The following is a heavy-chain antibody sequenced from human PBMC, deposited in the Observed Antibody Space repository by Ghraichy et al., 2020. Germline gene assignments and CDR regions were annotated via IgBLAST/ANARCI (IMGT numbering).Heavy chain of an antibody. CDR2: IGTSDSIK. CDR1: GFTISSYS. V-gene: IGHV3-48*02. D-gene: IGHD2/OR15-2a*01. Sequence: GGSLRLSCSASGFTISSYSMNWVRQAQGKGLEWISYIGTSDSIKYYADSVKCRFTISRDSASNSLYLQMNSLRNEDTAVYYCARELRMSLWGQGILVTVSS. J-gene: IGHJ4*02. CDR3: ARELRMSL.